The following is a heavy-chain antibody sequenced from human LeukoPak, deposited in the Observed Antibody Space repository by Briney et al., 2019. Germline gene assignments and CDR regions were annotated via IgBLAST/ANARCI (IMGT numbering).Heavy chain of an antibody. V-gene: IGHV3-74*01. J-gene: IGHJ4*02. CDR3: TKGLGVVIDFLLFDS. CDR1: RFTFSTYW. Sequence: SGGSLRLSCAASRFTFSTYWMHWVRQAPGKGLVWVSRINSDGSSTDYADSVKGRFTISRDNAKNTLYLQMNSLRAEDTALYYCTKGLGVVIDFLLFDSWGQGTLVTVSS. CDR2: INSDGSST. D-gene: IGHD3-3*01.